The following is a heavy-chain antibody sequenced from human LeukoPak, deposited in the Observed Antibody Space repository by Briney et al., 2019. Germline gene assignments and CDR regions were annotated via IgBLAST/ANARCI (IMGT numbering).Heavy chain of an antibody. CDR1: GFTFSSYS. CDR2: IKQDGSEK. Sequence: GGSLRLSCAASGFTFSSYSMNWVRQAPGKGLEWVANIKQDGSEKYYVDSVKGRFTISRDNAKNSLYLQMNSLRAEDTAVYYCARGRDWYSFDSWGQGTLVTVSS. J-gene: IGHJ4*02. V-gene: IGHV3-7*03. D-gene: IGHD6-19*01. CDR3: ARGRDWYSFDS.